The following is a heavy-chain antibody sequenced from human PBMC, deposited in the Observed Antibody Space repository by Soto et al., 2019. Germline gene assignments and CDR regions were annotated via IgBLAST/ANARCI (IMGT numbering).Heavy chain of an antibody. J-gene: IGHJ6*02. CDR1: GFTFSSYW. V-gene: IGHV3-7*01. Sequence: GGSLRLSCAASGFTFSSYWMSWVRQAPGKGLEWVANIKQDGSEKYYVDSVKGRFTISRDNAKNSLYLQMNSLRAEDTAVYYCARDKPGYYYDFWSGYYYGMDVWGQGTTVTVSS. CDR2: IKQDGSEK. CDR3: ARDKPGYYYDFWSGYYYGMDV. D-gene: IGHD3-3*01.